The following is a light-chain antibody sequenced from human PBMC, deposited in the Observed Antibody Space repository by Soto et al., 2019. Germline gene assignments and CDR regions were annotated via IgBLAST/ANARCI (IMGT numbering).Light chain of an antibody. CDR1: SSDVGGYNY. J-gene: IGLJ1*01. Sequence: QSALTQPPSASGSPGQSVTISCAGTSSDVGGYNYVSWYQQYPGKVPKLMIYEVSERPSGVPDRFSGSKSGTTGFLTVSGLQAEDEGDYYCRSYEDTADVFGTGTQLTVL. V-gene: IGLV2-8*01. CDR2: EVS. CDR3: RSYEDTADV.